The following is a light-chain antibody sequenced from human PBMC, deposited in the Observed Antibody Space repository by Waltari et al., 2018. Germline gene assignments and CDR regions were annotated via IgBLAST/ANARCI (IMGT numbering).Light chain of an antibody. CDR1: SSNIGHNS. V-gene: IGLV1-36*01. J-gene: IGLJ3*02. Sequence: QSVLTQPPSVSGAPRQRVTISCSGSSSNIGHNSVNWYQQLPGKPPKLLIYDDDLLSSGFSCRFSGSKSGTSASLAIAGLQSEDEAHYYCAAWDASLSSWLFGGGTKLTVL. CDR2: DDD. CDR3: AAWDASLSSWL.